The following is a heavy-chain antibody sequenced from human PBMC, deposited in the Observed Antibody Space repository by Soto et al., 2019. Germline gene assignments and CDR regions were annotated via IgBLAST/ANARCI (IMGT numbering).Heavy chain of an antibody. CDR1: RYTFTSYD. D-gene: IGHD6-13*01. V-gene: IGHV1-8*01. CDR2: MNPNSGNT. Sequence: ASVQVSCKASRYTFTSYDINWVRQATLQGLEWMGWMNPNSGNTGYAQKFQGRVTMTRNSSISTAYMELSSLRSEDTAVYYCARERDSSSWHNHPFDPCGQGTLVTVS. CDR3: ARERDSSSWHNHPFDP. J-gene: IGHJ5*02.